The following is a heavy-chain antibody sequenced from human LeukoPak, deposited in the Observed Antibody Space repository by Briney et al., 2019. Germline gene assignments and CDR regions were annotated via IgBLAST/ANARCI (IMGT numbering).Heavy chain of an antibody. V-gene: IGHV3-9*01. CDR2: ISWNSGSI. J-gene: IGHJ4*02. Sequence: PGRSLRLSCAASGFTFDDYAMHWVRQAPGKGLEWVSGISWNSGSIGYADSVKGRFTISRDNAKNSLYLQMNSLRAEDTALYYCAKVRQSIAAAGTLSHLDYWGQGTLVTVSS. D-gene: IGHD6-13*01. CDR1: GFTFDDYA. CDR3: AKVRQSIAAAGTLSHLDY.